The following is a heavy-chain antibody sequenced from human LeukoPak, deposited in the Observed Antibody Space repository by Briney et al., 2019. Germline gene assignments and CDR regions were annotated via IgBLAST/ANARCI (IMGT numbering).Heavy chain of an antibody. D-gene: IGHD3-22*01. CDR2: LHYTGRN. CDR1: GGSISPYY. J-gene: IGHJ4*02. Sequence: SETLSLTCTVSGGSISPYYWGWVRQPPGRGLEWIGSLHYTGRNSYNPSLKSRVTISVDMSKNQFSLKLTSVTAADTAVYYCARIHDSSGYYVRDWGQGTLVTVSS. CDR3: ARIHDSSGYYVRD. V-gene: IGHV4-59*01.